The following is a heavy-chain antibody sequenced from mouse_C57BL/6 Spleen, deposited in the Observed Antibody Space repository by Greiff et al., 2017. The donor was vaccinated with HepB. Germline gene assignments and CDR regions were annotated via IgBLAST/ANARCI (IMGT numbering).Heavy chain of an antibody. CDR1: GFTFTDYY. V-gene: IGHV7-3*01. CDR3: ARYKTGNYFDY. D-gene: IGHD4-1*01. J-gene: IGHJ2*01. Sequence: EVQGVESGGGLVQPGGSLSLSCAASGFTFTDYYMSWVRQPPGKALEWLGFIRNKANGYTTEYSASVKGRFTISRDNSQSILYLQMNALRAEDSATYYCARYKTGNYFDYWGQGTTLTVSS. CDR2: IRNKANGYTT.